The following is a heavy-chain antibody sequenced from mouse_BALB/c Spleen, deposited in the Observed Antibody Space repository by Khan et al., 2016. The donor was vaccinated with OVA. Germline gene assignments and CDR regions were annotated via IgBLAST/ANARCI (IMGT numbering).Heavy chain of an antibody. Sequence: EVQLQESGGGLVQPGGSRKLSCVASGFTFTSFGMHWVRQAPEKGLEWVAYISGDSSTVYYTDTVKGRFTISRDNPKNTLFLQMTSLRSEDMAIYYCARSYFYGYYLDQWGQGTTLTVSS. V-gene: IGHV5-17*02. CDR2: ISGDSSTV. D-gene: IGHD1-1*01. J-gene: IGHJ2*01. CDR1: GFTFTSFG. CDR3: ARSYFYGYYLDQ.